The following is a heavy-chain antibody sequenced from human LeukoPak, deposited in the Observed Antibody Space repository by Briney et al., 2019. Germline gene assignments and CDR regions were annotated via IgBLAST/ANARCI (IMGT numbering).Heavy chain of an antibody. CDR2: ISYDGSNK. D-gene: IGHD2-2*01. CDR3: ARAPTVLVGYCSSSSCQADY. J-gene: IGHJ4*02. V-gene: IGHV3-30*03. CDR1: GFILSNYG. Sequence: GGSLRLSCAASGFILSNYGIHWVRQAPGKGLEWVALISYDGSNKYYADSVKGRFTISRDNSKNTLDLQMNSLRAEDTAVYYCARAPTVLVGYCSSSSCQADYWGQGTLVTVSS.